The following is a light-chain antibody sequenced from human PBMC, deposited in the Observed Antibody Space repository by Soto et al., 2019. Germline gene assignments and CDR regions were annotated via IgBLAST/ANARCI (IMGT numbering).Light chain of an antibody. CDR1: QGIGHD. CDR3: LQDYVYPWT. J-gene: IGKJ1*01. CDR2: EAS. V-gene: IGKV1-6*01. Sequence: AIQVTQSPSSLSASVGDRVTISCRASQGIGHDLGWYQQKPGKAPKLLIYEASTLQTGVASRFSGSGSGTDFTLTISSLQTEDFATYYCLQDYVYPWTFGQGTKVEVK.